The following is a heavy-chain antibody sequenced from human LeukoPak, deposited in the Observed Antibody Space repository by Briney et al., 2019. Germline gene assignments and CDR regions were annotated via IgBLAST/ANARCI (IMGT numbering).Heavy chain of an antibody. Sequence: SCKASGGTFSSYAMHWVRQAPGKGLEWVAVISYDGSNKYYADSVKGRFTISRDNSKNTLYLQMNSLRAEDTAVYYCASITTDDYWGQGTLVTVSS. D-gene: IGHD4-11*01. CDR1: GGTFSSYA. J-gene: IGHJ4*02. V-gene: IGHV3-30-3*01. CDR2: ISYDGSNK. CDR3: ASITTDDY.